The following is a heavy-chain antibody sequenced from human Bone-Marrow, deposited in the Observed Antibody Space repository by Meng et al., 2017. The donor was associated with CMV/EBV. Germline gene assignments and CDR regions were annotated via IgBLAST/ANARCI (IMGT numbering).Heavy chain of an antibody. CDR3: ARGNYGSNSGILRF. V-gene: IGHV1-46*02. CDR2: VHPSGGST. CDR1: VYPFHAYC. J-gene: IGHJ4*02. Sequence: SVYPFHAYCLHWVRQAPGQGLEWLGIVHPSGGSTNYAQKFQGGVTMTRDTSTSTVYMKLSSLRSEDTAVYYCARGNYGSNSGILRFWGQGTLVTVSS. D-gene: IGHD4-23*01.